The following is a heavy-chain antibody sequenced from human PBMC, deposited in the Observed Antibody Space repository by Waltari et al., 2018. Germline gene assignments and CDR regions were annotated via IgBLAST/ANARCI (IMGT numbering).Heavy chain of an antibody. V-gene: IGHV4-39*01. CDR3: ARHSEKSYSSSWYWFDY. Sequence: QLQLQESGPGLGKPSGPLSPTPHVSGCPISSSSSSWGWTRQPPGKGLEWIGSIYYSGSTYYNPSLKSRVTISVDTSKNQFSLKLSSVTAADTAVYYCARHSEKSYSSSWYWFDYWGQGTLVTVSS. J-gene: IGHJ4*02. CDR1: GCPISSSSSS. D-gene: IGHD6-13*01. CDR2: IYYSGST.